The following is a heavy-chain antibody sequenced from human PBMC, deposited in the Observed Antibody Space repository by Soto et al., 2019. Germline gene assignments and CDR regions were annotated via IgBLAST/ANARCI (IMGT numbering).Heavy chain of an antibody. D-gene: IGHD6-6*01. CDR1: GFTFSSYA. V-gene: IGHV3-30-3*01. CDR3: ARDLSSSALFDY. CDR2: ISYDGSNK. Sequence: GGSLRLSCAASGFTFSSYATHWVRQAPGKGLEWVAVISYDGSNKYYADSVKGRFTISRDNSKNTLYLQMNSLRAEDTAVYYCARDLSSSALFDYWGQGTLVTVSS. J-gene: IGHJ4*02.